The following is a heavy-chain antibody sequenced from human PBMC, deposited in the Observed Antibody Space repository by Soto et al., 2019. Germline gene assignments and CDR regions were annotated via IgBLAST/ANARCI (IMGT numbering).Heavy chain of an antibody. CDR3: ARLGGLDAFDI. D-gene: IGHD5-12*01. Sequence: SETLSLTCTVSGGSISSYYWSWIRQPPGKGLEWIGYIYYSGSTNYNPSLKSRVTISVDTSKNQFSLKLSSVTAADTAVYYCARLGGLDAFDIWGQGTMVTVSS. V-gene: IGHV4-59*01. CDR2: IYYSGST. J-gene: IGHJ3*02. CDR1: GGSISSYY.